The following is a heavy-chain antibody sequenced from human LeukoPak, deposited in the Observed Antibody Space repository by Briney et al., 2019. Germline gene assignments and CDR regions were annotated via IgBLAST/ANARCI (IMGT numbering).Heavy chain of an antibody. J-gene: IGHJ4*02. CDR2: IWYDGSNK. Sequence: GESLKISCAASGFTFSSYGMHWVRQAPGKGLEWVAVIWYDGSNKYYADSVKGRFTISRDNSKNTLYLQMNSLRAEDTAVYYCARDSRVTYYYDSSGPTFDYWGQGTLVTVSS. CDR3: ARDSRVTYYYDSSGPTFDY. D-gene: IGHD3-22*01. CDR1: GFTFSSYG. V-gene: IGHV3-33*01.